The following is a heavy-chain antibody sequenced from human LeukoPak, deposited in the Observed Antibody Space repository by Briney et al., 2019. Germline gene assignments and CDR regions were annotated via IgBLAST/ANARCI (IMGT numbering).Heavy chain of an antibody. V-gene: IGHV3-30*02. D-gene: IGHD3-22*01. CDR1: GFSFTTYG. Sequence: GGSLRLSCATSGFSFTTYGMHWVRQAPGKGLEWVAFVRYDGNRKYYADSVKGRFTISRDNSNVTVYLQMNSLRAEDTAVYYCAKDLYYDSSGYYFDYWGQGTLVTVSS. CDR3: AKDLYYDSSGYYFDY. CDR2: VRYDGNRK. J-gene: IGHJ4*02.